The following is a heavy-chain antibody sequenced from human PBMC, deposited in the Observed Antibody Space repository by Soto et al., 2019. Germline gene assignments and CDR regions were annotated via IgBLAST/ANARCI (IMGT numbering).Heavy chain of an antibody. V-gene: IGHV4-30-2*01. CDR3: ARGQVVAAQH. D-gene: IGHD2-15*01. CDR1: VGSISGGGYS. CDR2: IYHSGST. Sequence: QLQLQESGSGLVKPSQTLSLTCAVSVGSISGGGYSWGWFRQPPGKGLEWIGYIYHSGSTYYNPSLKSRVTISVDRSKNQFSLKLSSVTAADTAVYYCARGQVVAAQHWGQGTLVTVSS. J-gene: IGHJ4*02.